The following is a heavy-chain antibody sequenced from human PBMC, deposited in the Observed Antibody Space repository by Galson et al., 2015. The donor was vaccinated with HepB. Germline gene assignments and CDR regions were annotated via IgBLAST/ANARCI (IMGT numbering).Heavy chain of an antibody. V-gene: IGHV1-8*01. CDR3: ARMYRYASPTRNYYGMDV. D-gene: IGHD5-18*01. J-gene: IGHJ6*02. Sequence: SVKVSCKASGYTFTSYDINWVRQATGQGLEWMGWMSPNSGSTDYAQNFQGRVTMTRNTSIGTAYMELSSLRFEDTAVYYCARMYRYASPTRNYYGMDVWGQGTTVTVSS. CDR1: GYTFTSYD. CDR2: MSPNSGST.